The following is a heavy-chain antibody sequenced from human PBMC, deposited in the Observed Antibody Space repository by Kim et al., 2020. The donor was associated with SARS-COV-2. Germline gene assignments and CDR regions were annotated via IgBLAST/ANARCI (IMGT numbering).Heavy chain of an antibody. Sequence: KDYADSGKGRFTISRDNSKNTLYLQMNSLRAEDTAVYYCASGLLWFGELLLWGQGTLVTVSS. J-gene: IGHJ4*02. V-gene: IGHV3-30*01. CDR3: ASGLLWFGELLL. D-gene: IGHD3-10*01. CDR2: K.